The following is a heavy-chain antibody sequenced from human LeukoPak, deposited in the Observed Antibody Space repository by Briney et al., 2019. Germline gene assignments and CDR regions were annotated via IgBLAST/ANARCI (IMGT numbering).Heavy chain of an antibody. CDR3: ASYYGSGSYYDAFDI. CDR1: GYSFTSYW. CDR2: IYPGDSDT. Sequence: GESLKISCKGSGYSFTSYWIGWVRQMPGKGLEWMGTIYPGDSDTRYSPSFQGQVTISADKSISTAYLQWSSLKASDTAMYYCASYYGSGSYYDAFDIWGQGTMVTVSS. J-gene: IGHJ3*02. V-gene: IGHV5-51*01. D-gene: IGHD3-10*01.